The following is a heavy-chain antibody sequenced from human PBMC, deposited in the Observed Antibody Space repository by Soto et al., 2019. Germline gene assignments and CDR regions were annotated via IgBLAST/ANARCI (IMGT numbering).Heavy chain of an antibody. CDR2: ISVDNGDT. CDR1: GYTFTDSG. D-gene: IGHD2-2*01. Sequence: ASVKVSCKASGYTFTDSGISWVRQAPGQGLEWMAWISVDNGDTNYARNLQGRVTLTTDTSTSTAYMELRSLRSDDTAVYYCARVTSGGYCATASCYDHFDFWGQGTLVTVSS. V-gene: IGHV1-18*01. CDR3: ARVTSGGYCATASCYDHFDF. J-gene: IGHJ4*02.